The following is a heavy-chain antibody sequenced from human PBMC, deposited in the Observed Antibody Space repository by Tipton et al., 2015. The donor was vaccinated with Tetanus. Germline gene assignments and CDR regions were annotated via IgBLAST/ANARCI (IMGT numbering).Heavy chain of an antibody. V-gene: IGHV1-46*01. CDR2: INPSGGST. D-gene: IGHD4-11*01. Sequence: QSGPEVKKPGASVKVSCRTSGYTFTRHYIHWVRQAPGQGLEWMGIINPSGGSTSYAQKFQGRVTMTRDTSTSTVYMELSSLRSEDTAVYYGARGPTVTTAHYYYGMDVWGQGTTVTVSS. J-gene: IGHJ6*02. CDR1: GYTFTRHY. CDR3: ARGPTVTTAHYYYGMDV.